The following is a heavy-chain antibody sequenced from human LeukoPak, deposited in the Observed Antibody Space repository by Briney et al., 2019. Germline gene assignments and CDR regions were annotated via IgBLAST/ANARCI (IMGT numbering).Heavy chain of an antibody. CDR1: GGSISSYY. CDR2: IYYSGST. D-gene: IGHD2-15*01. CDR3: AQDRCTGGSCYDPYNWFDP. V-gene: IGHV4-59*08. Sequence: SETLSLTCTVSGGSISSYYWSWIRQPPGKGLEWIGYIYYSGSTNYNPSLKSRVTISVDTSKNQFSLKLSSVTAADTAVYYCAQDRCTGGSCYDPYNWFDPWGQGALVTVSS. J-gene: IGHJ5*02.